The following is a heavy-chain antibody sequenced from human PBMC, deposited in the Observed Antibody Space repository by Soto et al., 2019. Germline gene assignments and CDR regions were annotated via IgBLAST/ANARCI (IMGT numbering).Heavy chain of an antibody. CDR3: TRDFDR. CDR1: GFTFSSYW. V-gene: IGHV3-74*01. D-gene: IGHD3-22*01. J-gene: IGHJ4*02. Sequence: LRLSCAASGFTFSSYWMHWVRQAPGKGLVWVSRIKSDGSSTYYADSVKGRFTISRDNAKNTLYLQMNSLRAEDTAVYYCTRDFDRWGQGTLVTVSS. CDR2: IKSDGSST.